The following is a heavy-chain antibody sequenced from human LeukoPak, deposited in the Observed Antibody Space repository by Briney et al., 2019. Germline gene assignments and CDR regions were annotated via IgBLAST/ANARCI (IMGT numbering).Heavy chain of an antibody. CDR3: ARDHRGVRDYFDY. D-gene: IGHD3-10*01. CDR2: ISHDGSNK. CDR1: GFPFSSYS. Sequence: PGGSLRLSCAASGFPFSSYSMTWVRQAPGKGLEWVAVISHDGSNKYYADSVKGRFTISRDNSKNTLYLQMNSLRAEDTAVYYCARDHRGVRDYFDYWGQGTLVTVSS. J-gene: IGHJ4*02. V-gene: IGHV3-30-3*01.